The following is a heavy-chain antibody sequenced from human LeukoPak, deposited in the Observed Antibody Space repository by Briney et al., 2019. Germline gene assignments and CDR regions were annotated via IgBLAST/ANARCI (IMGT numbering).Heavy chain of an antibody. CDR2: ISGSSTTI. J-gene: IGHJ4*02. D-gene: IGHD3-22*01. V-gene: IGHV3-48*01. Sequence: GGSLRLSCAVSGFTFSYYTMNWVRQAPGKGLEWVSYISGSSTTIYYADSVTGRFTISRDNGKNSLYLQMNSLRAEDTAVYYCAREVESGYYDSSGYCYPLYSWGQGTLVTVSS. CDR1: GFTFSYYT. CDR3: AREVESGYYDSSGYCYPLYS.